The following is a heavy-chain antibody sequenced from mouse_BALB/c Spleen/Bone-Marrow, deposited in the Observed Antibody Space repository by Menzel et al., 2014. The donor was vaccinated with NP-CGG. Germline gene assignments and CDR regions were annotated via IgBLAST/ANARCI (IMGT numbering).Heavy chain of an antibody. J-gene: IGHJ1*01. V-gene: IGHV4-1*02. CDR1: GFDFSGYW. CDR3: ATPCSYAYQDV. CDR2: INPDSSTI. Sequence: EVNLVESGGGLVQPGGSLKLSCAASGFDFSGYWMTWVRQAPGKGLEWIGEINPDSSTINYTPSLTDKFITSRDNAKNALFLQMSKFRSDDTALYYCATPCSYAYQDVWGAATTITVSS. D-gene: IGHD1-2*01.